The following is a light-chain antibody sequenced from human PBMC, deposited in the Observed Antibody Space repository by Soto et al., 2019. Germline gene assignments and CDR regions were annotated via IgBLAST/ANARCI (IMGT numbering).Light chain of an antibody. CDR1: QSVDRY. Sequence: DIPMTQSPSSLSASVGDRVTITCRASQSVDRYLNWYQQKPGKAPKLLIYAASSLQSWVPSRFSGSGSETDFTLTISSLQPEDFATYYCQQSYRTPLTFGGGTKVDVK. V-gene: IGKV1-39*01. CDR2: AAS. J-gene: IGKJ4*01. CDR3: QQSYRTPLT.